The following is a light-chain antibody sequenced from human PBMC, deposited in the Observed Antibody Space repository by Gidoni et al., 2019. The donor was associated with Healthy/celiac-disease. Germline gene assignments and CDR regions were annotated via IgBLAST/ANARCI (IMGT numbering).Light chain of an antibody. CDR2: WAS. CDR1: QSVLYSSNNKNY. J-gene: IGKJ2*01. CDR3: QQYDSTPLYT. V-gene: IGKV4-1*01. Sequence: DIVMTQSPDSLAVSLGERATINCKSSQSVLYSSNNKNYLAWYQQKPGQPPKLLIYWASTRESGVPDRFSGSGSGTDFTLTISSLQAEDVAVYYCQQYDSTPLYTFXQXTKLEIK.